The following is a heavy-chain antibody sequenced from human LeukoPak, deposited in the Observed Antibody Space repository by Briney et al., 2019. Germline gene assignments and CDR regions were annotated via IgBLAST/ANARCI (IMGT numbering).Heavy chain of an antibody. Sequence: GASVKVSCKASGGTFSSYAISWVLQAPGQGLEWMGRIIPILGIANYAQKFQGRVTITADKSTSTAYMELSSLRSEDTAVYYCARVRIAVAGPFDYWGQGTLVTVSS. CDR2: IIPILGIA. J-gene: IGHJ4*02. D-gene: IGHD6-19*01. CDR1: GGTFSSYA. CDR3: ARVRIAVAGPFDY. V-gene: IGHV1-69*04.